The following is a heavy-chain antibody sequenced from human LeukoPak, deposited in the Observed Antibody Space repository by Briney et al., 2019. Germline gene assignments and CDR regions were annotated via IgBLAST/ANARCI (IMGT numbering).Heavy chain of an antibody. CDR1: GGSISSYY. Sequence: SETLSLTCTVSGGSISSYYWSWIRQPPGKGLEWIGYIYYSGSTHYNPSLKSRVTMSADTSKNQFSLKLSSVTAADTAVYYCATTMATAGYFDYWGQGTLVTVSS. D-gene: IGHD5-24*01. J-gene: IGHJ4*02. V-gene: IGHV4-59*08. CDR3: ATTMATAGYFDY. CDR2: IYYSGST.